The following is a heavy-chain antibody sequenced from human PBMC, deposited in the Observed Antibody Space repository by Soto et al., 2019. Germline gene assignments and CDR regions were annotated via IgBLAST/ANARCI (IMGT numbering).Heavy chain of an antibody. V-gene: IGHV1-18*01. CDR3: ARGRYGDY. J-gene: IGHJ4*02. CDR1: GYDFTTYG. D-gene: IGHD1-1*01. Sequence: QVHLVQSGAEVKKPGASVKVSCKCSGYDFTTYGITWVRQAPGQGLEWMAWISAHNGNTDYAQKLQGRVTVTRDTSTSTAYMELRSLRSDDTAVYYCARGRYGDYWGQGVLVTVSS. CDR2: ISAHNGNT.